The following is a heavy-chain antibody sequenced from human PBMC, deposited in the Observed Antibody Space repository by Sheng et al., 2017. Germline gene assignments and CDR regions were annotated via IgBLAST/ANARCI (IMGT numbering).Heavy chain of an antibody. CDR3: ARDTTRMITFGGVTCDY. V-gene: IGHV3-33*01. J-gene: IGHJ4*02. CDR2: IWYDGSNK. CDR1: GFTFSSYG. Sequence: QVQLVESGGGVVQPGRSLRLSCAASGFTFSSYGMHWVRQAPGKGLEWVAVIWYDGSNKYYADSVKGRFTISRDNSKNTLYLQMNSLRAEDTAVYYCARDTTRMITFGGVTCDYWGQGTLVTVSS. D-gene: IGHD3-16*01.